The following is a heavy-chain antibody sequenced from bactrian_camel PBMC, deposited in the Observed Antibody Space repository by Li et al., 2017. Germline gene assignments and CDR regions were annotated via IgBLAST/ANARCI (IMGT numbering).Heavy chain of an antibody. D-gene: IGHD6*01. V-gene: IGHV3S40*01. Sequence: VQLVESGGGSVQAGGSLRLSCAASGLTYALKRMAWFRQAPGKEREGVAAIYIGGVSTHYADSVKGRFTISRDNGKATVILQMNSMKPEDTAVYYCARDIDTVVTAWNYWGQGTQVTVS. CDR1: GLTYALKR. CDR2: IYIGGVST. J-gene: IGHJ4*01. CDR3: ARDIDTVVTAWNY.